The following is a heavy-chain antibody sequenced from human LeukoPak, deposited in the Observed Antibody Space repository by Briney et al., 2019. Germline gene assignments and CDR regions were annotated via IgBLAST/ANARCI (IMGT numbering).Heavy chain of an antibody. Sequence: GASVKVSCKASGGTFSSFPVNWVRQAPGQGLEWMGWINPNSGGTNYAQKFQGRVTMTRDTSISTAYMELSRLRSDDTAVYYCARTIFGVAPNDYWGQGTLVTVSS. CDR1: GGTFSSFP. D-gene: IGHD3-3*01. J-gene: IGHJ4*02. V-gene: IGHV1-2*02. CDR2: INPNSGGT. CDR3: ARTIFGVAPNDY.